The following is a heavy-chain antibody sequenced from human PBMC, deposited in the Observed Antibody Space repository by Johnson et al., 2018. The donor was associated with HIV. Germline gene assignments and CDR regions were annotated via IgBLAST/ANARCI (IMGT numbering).Heavy chain of an antibody. CDR1: GFVFSDYV. J-gene: IGHJ3*02. V-gene: IGHV3-30*02. CDR3: TTDHYFLDALDI. CDR2: IRYDGSGK. D-gene: IGHD2/OR15-2a*01. Sequence: QVQLVESGGGVVQPGGSLTLSCAASGFVFSDYVMHWVRQAPGNGLDWVTFIRYDGSGKYYADSVTGRFTISRDNSKNTLYLQMNSLRAEDTAVYYCTTDHYFLDALDIWGQGTMVTVSS.